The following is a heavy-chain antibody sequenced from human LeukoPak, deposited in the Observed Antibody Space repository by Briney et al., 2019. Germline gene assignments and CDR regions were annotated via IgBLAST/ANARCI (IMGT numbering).Heavy chain of an antibody. Sequence: GGSLRLSCAASGFNIREFYMSWIRQTPGKGPEWVSYISSHGKTIYYADSVKGRFTVSRDNTKNLLYLQMNSLRAEDTAVYYCAREYYYRLPDQWGQGTLVTVSS. CDR3: AREYYYRLPDQ. CDR1: GFNIREFY. CDR2: ISSHGKTI. V-gene: IGHV3-11*04. J-gene: IGHJ4*02. D-gene: IGHD3-10*01.